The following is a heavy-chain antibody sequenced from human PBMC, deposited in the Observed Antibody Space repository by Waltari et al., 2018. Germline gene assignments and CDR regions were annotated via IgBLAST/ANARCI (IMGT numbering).Heavy chain of an antibody. V-gene: IGHV3-7*04. CDR3: ARGRVGATFDY. CDR1: GFTFSSYW. CDR2: IKQDGSEK. D-gene: IGHD1-26*01. J-gene: IGHJ4*02. Sequence: EVQLVESGGGLVQPGGSLRLSCAASGFTFSSYWMSWVRQAPGKGLEWVANIKQDGSEKYYVDAVKGRFTISRDNAKNSLYLQMNSLRAEDTAVYYCARGRVGATFDYWGQGTLVTVSS.